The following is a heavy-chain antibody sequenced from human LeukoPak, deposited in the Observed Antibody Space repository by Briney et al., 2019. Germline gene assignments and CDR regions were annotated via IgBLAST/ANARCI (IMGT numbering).Heavy chain of an antibody. D-gene: IGHD3-10*01. Sequence: GASVKVSCKASGGTFSSYAISWVRQAPGQGLEWMGGIIPIFGTANYAQKFQGRVTITADESTSTAYMELSSLRSEDTAVYYCASSYGSGSYWSQYYYYMDVWGKRTTVTISS. V-gene: IGHV1-69*13. CDR3: ASSYGSGSYWSQYYYYMDV. CDR1: GGTFSSYA. CDR2: IIPIFGTA. J-gene: IGHJ6*03.